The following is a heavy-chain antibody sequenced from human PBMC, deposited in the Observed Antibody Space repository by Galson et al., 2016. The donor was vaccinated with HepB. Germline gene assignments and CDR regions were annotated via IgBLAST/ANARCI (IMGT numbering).Heavy chain of an antibody. Sequence: SLRLSCAASGFTFSHYGMHWVRQAPGKGLECVAVMSDDENEKYYGDSVRGRFTISRDNSRNTLYLQMNTLRSEETAVYYCTKGSRAGTTARHFEYWGQGTLVTVSS. CDR1: GFTFSHYG. CDR2: MSDDENEK. CDR3: TKGSRAGTTARHFEY. V-gene: IGHV3-30*18. D-gene: IGHD1-7*01. J-gene: IGHJ4*02.